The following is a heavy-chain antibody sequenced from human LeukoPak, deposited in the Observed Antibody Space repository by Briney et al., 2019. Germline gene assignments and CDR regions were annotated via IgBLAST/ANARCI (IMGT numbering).Heavy chain of an antibody. Sequence: TGGSLRLSCAASGFTFSSYAMSWVRQAPGKGLEWVSAISGSGGSTYYADSVKGRFTISRDNSKNTLYLQMNSLRAEDTAVYYCAKSAGFWSGYYWERPVWFDPWGQGTLVTVSS. CDR3: AKSAGFWSGYYWERPVWFDP. CDR1: GFTFSSYA. D-gene: IGHD3-3*01. V-gene: IGHV3-23*01. J-gene: IGHJ5*02. CDR2: ISGSGGST.